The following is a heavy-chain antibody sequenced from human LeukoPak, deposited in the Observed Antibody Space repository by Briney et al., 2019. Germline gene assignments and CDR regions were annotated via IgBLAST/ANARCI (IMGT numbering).Heavy chain of an antibody. CDR1: GYTFTNYH. V-gene: IGHV1-2*02. J-gene: IGHJ6*03. Sequence: ASVKVSCKTSGYTFTNYHIHWVRQAPGQGLEWMGWINPKSGGANYAEKFQGRVTMTTDTSISTAYMEVTSLTSDDTALYYCARGGGGRDPRGYFYSYYLDVWGEGTTVSISS. CDR3: ARGGGGRDPRGYFYSYYLDV. CDR2: INPKSGGA. D-gene: IGHD2-15*01.